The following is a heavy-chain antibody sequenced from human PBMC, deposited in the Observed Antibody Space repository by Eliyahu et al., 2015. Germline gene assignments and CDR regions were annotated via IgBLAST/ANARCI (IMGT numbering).Heavy chain of an antibody. CDR3: VKEVGASS. D-gene: IGHD1-26*01. CDR1: GFTFSNYW. V-gene: IGHV3-7*01. CDR2: IKQDGSEK. Sequence: EVQLVESGGGLVQPGGSLRLSCAASGFTFSNYWMTWVRQAPGKGLEWVANIKQDGSEKNYVDSVKGRFTISRDNVKNSVYLQMNSLRAEDTAVYYCVKEVGASSWGQGTLVTVSS. J-gene: IGHJ4*02.